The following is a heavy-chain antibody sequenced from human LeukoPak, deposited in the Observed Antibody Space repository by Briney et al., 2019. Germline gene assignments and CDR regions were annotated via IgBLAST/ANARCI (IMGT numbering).Heavy chain of an antibody. Sequence: GGSLGLSCAASGFTFSSYGMHWVRQAPGKGLEWVAFIRYDGSNKYYADSVKGRFTISRDNSKNTLYLQMNSLRAEDTAVYYCAKESSEEYSYGPLDYWGQGTLVTVSS. CDR1: GFTFSSYG. CDR2: IRYDGSNK. D-gene: IGHD5-18*01. V-gene: IGHV3-30*02. J-gene: IGHJ4*02. CDR3: AKESSEEYSYGPLDY.